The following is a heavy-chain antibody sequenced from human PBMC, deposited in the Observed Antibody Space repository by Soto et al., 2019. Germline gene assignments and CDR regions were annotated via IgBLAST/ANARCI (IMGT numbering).Heavy chain of an antibody. Sequence: GGSLRLSCAASGFTFRSYSMNWVRQAPGKGLEWVSSISTTGNYIYYPDSVKGRFTISRDNAKNSLYLEMNSLRADDTAVYYCARHAVLGGRDYYYGMDVWGQGTTVTVSS. V-gene: IGHV3-21*01. CDR2: ISTTGNYI. CDR1: GFTFRSYS. CDR3: ARHAVLGGRDYYYGMDV. D-gene: IGHD2-8*02. J-gene: IGHJ6*02.